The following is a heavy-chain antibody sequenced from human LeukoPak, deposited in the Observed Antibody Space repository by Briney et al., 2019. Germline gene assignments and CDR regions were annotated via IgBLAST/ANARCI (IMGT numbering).Heavy chain of an antibody. CDR2: IRYDGSNK. D-gene: IGHD6-19*01. V-gene: IGHV3-30*02. CDR3: AKNISGWLAY. CDR1: GFTFSKFW. J-gene: IGHJ4*02. Sequence: GGSLRLSCAASGFTFSKFWMSWVRQAPGKGLEWVAFIRYDGSNKYYADSVKGRFTISRDNSKNTLYLQMNSLRAEDTAVYYCAKNISGWLAYWGQGTLVTVSS.